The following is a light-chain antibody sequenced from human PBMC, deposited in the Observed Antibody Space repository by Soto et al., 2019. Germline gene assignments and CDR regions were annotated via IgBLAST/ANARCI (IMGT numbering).Light chain of an antibody. J-gene: IGLJ3*02. V-gene: IGLV2-11*01. CDR3: CSYAGSYTWV. CDR1: SSHVGGYNY. CDR2: DVS. Sequence: QSALTQPRSVSGSPGQSVTISCTGTSSHVGGYNYVSWYQQHPGKAPKLMIYDVSKRPSGVPDRFSGSKSGNTASLTISGVQAEDEADYYCCSYAGSYTWVFGGGTKLTVL.